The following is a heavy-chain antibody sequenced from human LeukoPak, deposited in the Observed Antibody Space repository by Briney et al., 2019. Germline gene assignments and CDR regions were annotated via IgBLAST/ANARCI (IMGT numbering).Heavy chain of an antibody. D-gene: IGHD5/OR15-5a*01. V-gene: IGHV4-39*07. CDR2: IYYSGST. CDR1: GGSISSSSYY. Sequence: SETLSLTCTVSGGSISSSSYYWGWIRQPPGKGLEWIGSIYYSGSTYYNPSLKSRVTISVDTSKNQFSLKLSSVTAADTAVYYCARDSVLWYYYYYMDVWGKGTTVTVSS. J-gene: IGHJ6*03. CDR3: ARDSVLWYYYYYMDV.